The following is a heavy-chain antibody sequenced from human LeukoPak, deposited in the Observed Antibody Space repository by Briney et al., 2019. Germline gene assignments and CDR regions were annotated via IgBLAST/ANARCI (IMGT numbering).Heavy chain of an antibody. Sequence: ASVKVSCKASGGTFSSYAISWVRQAPGQGLERMGIINPSSGSTTYAQKFQGRVTVTRDTSTSTVYMELSSLRSEDTAVYYCARDEYDGDYWGQGTLVTVSS. D-gene: IGHD3-3*01. V-gene: IGHV1-46*01. CDR2: INPSSGST. CDR1: GGTFSSYA. CDR3: ARDEYDGDY. J-gene: IGHJ4*02.